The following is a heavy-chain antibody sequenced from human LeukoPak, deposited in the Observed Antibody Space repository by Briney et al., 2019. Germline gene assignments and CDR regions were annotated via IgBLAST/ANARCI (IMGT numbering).Heavy chain of an antibody. J-gene: IGHJ6*03. CDR3: ARGYSGYDRPYYYCYYMDV. Sequence: GGSLRLSCSASGSTFSSYAMSWVRQAPGKGLEWVSAISAGGSNTYYADSVKGRFTISRDNSKNTLYLQMNSLRADDTAVYYCARGYSGYDRPYYYCYYMDVWGKGTTVTVSS. V-gene: IGHV3-23*01. D-gene: IGHD5-12*01. CDR2: ISAGGSNT. CDR1: GSTFSSYA.